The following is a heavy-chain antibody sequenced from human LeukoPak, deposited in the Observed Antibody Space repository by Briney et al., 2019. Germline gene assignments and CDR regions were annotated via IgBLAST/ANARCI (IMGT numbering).Heavy chain of an antibody. V-gene: IGHV4-4*02. CDR3: ARGRSGDS. CDR1: GGSISSSNW. D-gene: IGHD3-3*01. Sequence: PSGTLSLTCAVSGGSISSSNWWSWVRQPPGKGLEWIGYIYYSGSTNYNPSLKSRVTISVDTSKNQFSLKLSSVTAADTAVYYCARGRSGDSWGQGTLVTVSS. J-gene: IGHJ5*02. CDR2: IYYSGST.